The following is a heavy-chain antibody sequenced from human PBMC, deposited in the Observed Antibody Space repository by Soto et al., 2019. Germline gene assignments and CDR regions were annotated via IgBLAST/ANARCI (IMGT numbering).Heavy chain of an antibody. CDR1: GYSFTSYW. Sequence: GESLKISCKGSGYSFTSYWISWVRQMPGKGLEWMGRIDPSDSYTNYSPSFQGHVTISADKSISTAYLQWSSLKASDTAMYYCARHPHSSSSKYYYYGMDVWGQGTTVTVSS. CDR2: IDPSDSYT. D-gene: IGHD6-6*01. J-gene: IGHJ6*02. V-gene: IGHV5-10-1*01. CDR3: ARHPHSSSSKYYYYGMDV.